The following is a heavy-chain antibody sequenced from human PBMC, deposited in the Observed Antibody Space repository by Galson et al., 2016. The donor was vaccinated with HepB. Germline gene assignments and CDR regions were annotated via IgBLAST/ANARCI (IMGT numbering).Heavy chain of an antibody. CDR1: GFIFSNAW. J-gene: IGHJ6*04. Sequence: SLRLSCATSGFIFSNAWMSWVRQAPGKGLEWVGRIKSKSDGGTTDYAAPVKGRFTISRDDSKNTLYLQMNSLKTEDTAVYYCTTSRTADKRRLYHYYGMDVWGKGTTVTVSS. D-gene: IGHD3-16*01. CDR3: TTSRTADKRRLYHYYGMDV. CDR2: IKSKSDGGTT. V-gene: IGHV3-15*01.